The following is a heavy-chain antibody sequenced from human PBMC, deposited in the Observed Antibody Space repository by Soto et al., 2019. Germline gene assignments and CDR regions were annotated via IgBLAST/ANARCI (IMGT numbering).Heavy chain of an antibody. CDR1: GFTFSSYS. D-gene: IGHD3-22*01. CDR2: ISSSSSTI. V-gene: IGHV3-48*02. J-gene: IGHJ6*02. Sequence: SAGSLRLSFAASGFTFSSYSMNWVRQAPGKGLEWVSYISSSSSTIYYADSVKGRFTISRDNAKNSLYLQMNSLRDEDTAVYYCARIYYDSSGYPWPYGMDVWRQGTTVTVSS. CDR3: ARIYYDSSGYPWPYGMDV.